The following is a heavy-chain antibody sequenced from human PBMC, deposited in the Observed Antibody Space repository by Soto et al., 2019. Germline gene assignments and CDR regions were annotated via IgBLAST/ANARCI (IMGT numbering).Heavy chain of an antibody. J-gene: IGHJ6*02. Sequence: EVQLVESGGGLVKPGGSLRLSCAASGFTFSSYSMNWVRQAPGKGLEWVSSISSNSSFLYYADSVKGRFTISRDNAKNSLYLKLNSPRAEDTAVYYCAIGGYCSSTCCRGYGMDVWGQGTTVTVPS. CDR2: ISSNSSFL. CDR1: GFTFSSYS. V-gene: IGHV3-21*01. D-gene: IGHD2-2*01. CDR3: AIGGYCSSTCCRGYGMDV.